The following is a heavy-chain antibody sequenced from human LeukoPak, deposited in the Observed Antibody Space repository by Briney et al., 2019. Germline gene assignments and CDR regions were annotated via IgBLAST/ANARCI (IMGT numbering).Heavy chain of an antibody. D-gene: IGHD6-13*01. CDR1: GGSISSGGYY. J-gene: IGHJ6*02. CDR3: AREPSEAAAAHDSYGMDV. V-gene: IGHV4-31*03. CDR2: IYYSGST. Sequence: PSETLSLTCTVSGGSISSGGYYWSWIRQHPGKGLEWIGYIYYSGSTYYNPSLKSRVTISVDTSKNQFSLKLSSVTAADTAVYYCAREPSEAAAAHDSYGMDVWGQGTTVTVSS.